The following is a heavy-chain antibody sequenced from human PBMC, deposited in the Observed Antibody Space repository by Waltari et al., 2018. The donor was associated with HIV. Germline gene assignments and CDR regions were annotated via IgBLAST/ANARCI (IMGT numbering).Heavy chain of an antibody. V-gene: IGHV1-69*01. D-gene: IGHD3-3*01. J-gene: IGHJ6*02. CDR1: GGTFSTYA. Sequence: QVQLVQSGAEVKKPGSSVKVPCKASGGTFSTYALSWVRPGPGQGLEWMGGIIAIFSTANYAQKFQGRVTITADESTSTAYMERGSLRSEDTAVYYCARRRVVISSLDYYYYGMDVWGQGTTVTVSS. CDR2: IIAIFSTA. CDR3: ARRRVVISSLDYYYYGMDV.